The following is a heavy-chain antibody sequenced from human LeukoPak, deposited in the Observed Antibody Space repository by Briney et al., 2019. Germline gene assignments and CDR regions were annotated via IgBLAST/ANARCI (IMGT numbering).Heavy chain of an antibody. J-gene: IGHJ4*02. V-gene: IGHV1-2*02. CDR1: GYTFTDYY. CDR3: ARARWQLVPYFDS. CDR2: INPNSGGT. Sequence: ASVKVSCKASGYTFTDYYMHWVRQAPGQGLEWMGWINPNSGGTNFAQKFQGRVTMTRDTSISTAYLELGSLRSDDTAVYFCARARWQLVPYFDSWGQGTLVTVSS. D-gene: IGHD6-6*01.